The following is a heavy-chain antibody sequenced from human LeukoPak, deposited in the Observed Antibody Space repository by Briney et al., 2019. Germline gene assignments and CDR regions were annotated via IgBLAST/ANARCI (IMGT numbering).Heavy chain of an antibody. CDR2: INPSGGST. D-gene: IGHD3-16*02. CDR3: ARDHRVYYGMDV. V-gene: IGHV1-46*01. CDR1: GYTFTSYY. Sequence: ASVKVSCKASGYTFTSYYMHWVRQAPGQGLEWMGIINPSGGSTSYAQKFQGRVTMTRDTPTSTVYMELSSLRSEDTAVYYCARDHRVYYGMDVWGQGTTVTVSS. J-gene: IGHJ6*02.